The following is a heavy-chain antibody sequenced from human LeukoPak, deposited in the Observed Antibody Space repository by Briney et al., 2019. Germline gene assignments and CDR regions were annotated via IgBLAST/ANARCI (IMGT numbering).Heavy chain of an antibody. Sequence: PGGSLRLSCAASGFSFNSEDMHWVRQAPGKGLEWVATIAFDGSYSLYADSVRGRFIISRDDYFRTLYLQMNNLRHDDTAVYYCRKRGPHYWGQGTLVTVSS. CDR2: IAFDGSYS. CDR3: RKRGPHY. CDR1: GFSFNSED. D-gene: IGHD1-14*01. V-gene: IGHV3-30*04. J-gene: IGHJ4*02.